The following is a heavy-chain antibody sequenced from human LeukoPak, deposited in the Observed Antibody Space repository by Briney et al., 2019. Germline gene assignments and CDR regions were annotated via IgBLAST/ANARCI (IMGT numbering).Heavy chain of an antibody. CDR3: ARDFGY. CDR2: IYHSGST. Sequence: PSETLSLTCAVSGYSISSGYYWGWIRQPPGKGLEWIGSIYHSGSTYYNPSLKSRVTISVDTSMNQFSLKLSSVTAADTAVYYCARDFGYWGQGTLVTVSS. J-gene: IGHJ4*02. V-gene: IGHV4-38-2*02. D-gene: IGHD3-10*01. CDR1: GYSISSGYY.